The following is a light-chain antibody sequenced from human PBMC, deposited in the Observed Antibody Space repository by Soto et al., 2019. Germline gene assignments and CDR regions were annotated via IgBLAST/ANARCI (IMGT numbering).Light chain of an antibody. Sequence: QSALTQPPSASGSPGQSVTISCTGTSSDVGGYNYVSWYQQHPDKAPKLMIYEVTKRPSGVPDRFSGSKSGNTASLTVSGLQAEDEADYYCISYAGNSLYVFGTGTKLTVL. V-gene: IGLV2-8*01. CDR2: EVT. CDR3: ISYAGNSLYV. CDR1: SSDVGGYNY. J-gene: IGLJ1*01.